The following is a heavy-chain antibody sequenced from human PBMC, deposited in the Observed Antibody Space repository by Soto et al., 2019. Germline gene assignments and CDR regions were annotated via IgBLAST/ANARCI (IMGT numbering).Heavy chain of an antibody. V-gene: IGHV4-59*08. Sequence: QVQLQESGPGLVKPSETLSLTCTVSGGSLSSYYWSWIRQPPGKGLEWIGYICYSGRTNYNPSLKRRVTISVDTATNQFSLKLSSVTAADTAVYYCARQRAARITMVRGAFDYWGQGTLVTVSA. CDR1: GGSLSSYY. CDR3: ARQRAARITMVRGAFDY. D-gene: IGHD3-10*01. J-gene: IGHJ4*02. CDR2: ICYSGRT.